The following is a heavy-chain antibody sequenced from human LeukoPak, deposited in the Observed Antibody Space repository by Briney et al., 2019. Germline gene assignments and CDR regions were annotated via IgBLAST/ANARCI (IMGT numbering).Heavy chain of an antibody. CDR3: AKGSYYDSSGSFYFDY. D-gene: IGHD3-22*01. CDR2: ISGSGDNT. V-gene: IGHV3-23*01. J-gene: IGHJ4*02. Sequence: GGSLRLSCAASGFTFSSYAMSWVRQAPGKGLEWVSGISGSGDNTYYADSVKGRFTISRDNSKNTLYVQVNSLGTEDTAAYYCAKGSYYDSSGSFYFDYWGQGTLVTVCS. CDR1: GFTFSSYA.